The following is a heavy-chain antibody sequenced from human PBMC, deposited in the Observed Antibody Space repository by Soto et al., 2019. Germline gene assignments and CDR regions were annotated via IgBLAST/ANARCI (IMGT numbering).Heavy chain of an antibody. CDR1: GGTVSSYA. CDR2: IIPILGTP. Sequence: QVQLVQSGAEVKKPGSSVKVSCKASGGTVSSYAISWVRQAPGQGLEWMGGIIPILGTPNYAQKFQDRVTITADESTSTASMELSSLTSEDTAMYSCARLEITVADDYCVQGTLVTVSS. D-gene: IGHD6-19*01. V-gene: IGHV1-69*11. CDR3: ARLEITVADDY. J-gene: IGHJ4*02.